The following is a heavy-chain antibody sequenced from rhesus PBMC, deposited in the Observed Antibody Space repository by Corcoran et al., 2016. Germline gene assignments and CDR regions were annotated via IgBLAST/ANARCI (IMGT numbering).Heavy chain of an antibody. CDR1: GGSISGGYD. J-gene: IGHJ2*01. CDR3: ARSTVADSWYFDI. CDR2: IYGSSWST. V-gene: IGHV4-76*01. D-gene: IGHD4-29*01. Sequence: QVQLQESGPGLVKPSETLSLTCAVSGGSISGGYDWSWIRQPPGKGLEWIGYIYGSSWSTNHNPSLKNRLTISKDTSKNQFSLKLSSVTAADTAVYFCARSTVADSWYFDIWGPGTPITISS.